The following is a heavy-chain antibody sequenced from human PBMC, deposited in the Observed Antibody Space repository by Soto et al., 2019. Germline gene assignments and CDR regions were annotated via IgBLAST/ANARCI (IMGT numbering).Heavy chain of an antibody. CDR3: ARGQVVAAQH. J-gene: IGHJ4*02. V-gene: IGHV4-30-2*01. D-gene: IGHD2-15*01. CDR2: IYHSGST. Sequence: RQPPGKGLEWIGYIYHSGSTYYNPSLKSRVTISVDRSKNQFSLKLSSVTAADTAVYYCARGQVVAAQHWGQGTLVTVSS.